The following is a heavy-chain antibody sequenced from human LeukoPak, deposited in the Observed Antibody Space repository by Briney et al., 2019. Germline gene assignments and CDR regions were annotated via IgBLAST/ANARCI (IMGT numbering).Heavy chain of an antibody. CDR1: GGTFSSYA. D-gene: IGHD3-22*01. CDR2: IIPIFGTA. Sequence: ASVKVSCKASGGTFSSYAISWVRQAPGQGLEWMGGIIPIFGTANYAQKFQGRVTITADESTSTAYMELSSLRSEDTAIYYCARTGSGYYYDVSGFLGYWGQGTLVTVSS. V-gene: IGHV1-69*01. CDR3: ARTGSGYYYDVSGFLGY. J-gene: IGHJ4*02.